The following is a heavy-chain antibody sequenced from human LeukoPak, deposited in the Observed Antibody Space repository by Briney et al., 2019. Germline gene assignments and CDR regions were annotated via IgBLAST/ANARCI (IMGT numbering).Heavy chain of an antibody. CDR2: INPDGTVT. V-gene: IGHV3-74*01. CDR1: GFTFNTYW. Sequence: GGSLRLSCAASGFTFNTYWMHWVRQAPGKGLVWVSPINPDGTVTTYADSVKGRFTISRDNAKNTLYLQMNSLRAEDTAVYYCASSGNYRIYYFDYWGQGTLVTVSS. CDR3: ASSGNYRIYYFDY. D-gene: IGHD1-26*01. J-gene: IGHJ4*02.